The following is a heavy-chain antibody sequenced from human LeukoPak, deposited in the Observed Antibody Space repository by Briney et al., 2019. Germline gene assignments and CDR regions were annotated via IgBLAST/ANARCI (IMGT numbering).Heavy chain of an antibody. Sequence: GGSLRLSCAASGFTFSDYYMSWVRQAPGKGLEWVSDIDGSGSTIHYADSVKGRFTISRDNAKNSLYLQMDSLRAEDTAVYYCARIKITFGGAFAPLYCFDSWGQGILVTVSS. J-gene: IGHJ4*02. V-gene: IGHV3-11*01. CDR1: GFTFSDYY. CDR3: ARIKITFGGAFAPLYCFDS. D-gene: IGHD3-16*01. CDR2: IDGSGSTI.